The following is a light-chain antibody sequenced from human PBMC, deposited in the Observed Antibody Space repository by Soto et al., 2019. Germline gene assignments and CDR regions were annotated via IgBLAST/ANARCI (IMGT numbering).Light chain of an antibody. V-gene: IGKV3-20*01. CDR3: QQYGSSLYT. CDR1: QSVSRNH. CDR2: GVS. J-gene: IGKJ2*01. Sequence: EIVLTQSPGTLSLSPGERATLSCRASQSVSRNHLAWYQQKPGQAPRLLIYGVSSRATDIPDRFSGSGSGTDFTLTISRLEAEDFAVYYCQQYGSSLYTFGQGTKLEIK.